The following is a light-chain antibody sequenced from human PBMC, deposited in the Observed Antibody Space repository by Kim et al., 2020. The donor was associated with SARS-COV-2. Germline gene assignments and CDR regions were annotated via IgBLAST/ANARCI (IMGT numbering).Light chain of an antibody. CDR2: AAS. CDR1: EGSSTF. CDR3: QQLNSYLA. J-gene: IGKJ4*01. Sequence: SASVGDRVTIACRASEGSSTFLAWYQQKPGKAPKLLIYAASTLQTGVPSRFSGSGSGTYFTITISSLQPEDFTNYYCQQLNSYLAFGGGTKVDIK. V-gene: IGKV1-9*01.